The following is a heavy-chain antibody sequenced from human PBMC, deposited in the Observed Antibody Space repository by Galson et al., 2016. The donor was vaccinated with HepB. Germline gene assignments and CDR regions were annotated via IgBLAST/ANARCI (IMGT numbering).Heavy chain of an antibody. CDR1: GFNFITTW. Sequence: SLRLSCAASGFNFITTWMHWVRQSPGKGLVWVSRINGDGRITNYADSVRGRFTISRDNAKNTVSLQMNSLRAEDTAIYYCVRDFLWGEGADACDIWGQGTRVTVSS. CDR2: INGDGRIT. V-gene: IGHV3-74*01. D-gene: IGHD3-16*01. J-gene: IGHJ3*02. CDR3: VRDFLWGEGADACDI.